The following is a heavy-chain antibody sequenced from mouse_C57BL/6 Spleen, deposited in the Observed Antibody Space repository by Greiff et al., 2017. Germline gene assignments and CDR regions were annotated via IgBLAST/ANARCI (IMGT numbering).Heavy chain of an antibody. D-gene: IGHD1-2*01. CDR2: ISNGGGST. J-gene: IGHJ1*03. CDR3: ARRPTAWYFDV. V-gene: IGHV5-12*01. Sequence: EVKLVESGGGLVQPGGSLKLSCAASGFTFSDYYMYWVRQTPEKRLEWVAYISNGGGSTYYPDTVKGRFTISRDNAKNTLYLQMSRLKSEDTAMYYCARRPTAWYFDVWGTGTTVTVSS. CDR1: GFTFSDYY.